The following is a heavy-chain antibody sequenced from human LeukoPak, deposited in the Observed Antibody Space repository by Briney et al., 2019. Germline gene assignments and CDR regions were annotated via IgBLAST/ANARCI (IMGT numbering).Heavy chain of an antibody. CDR2: IYLVGGT. CDR1: GFTFSSHG. V-gene: IGHV3-66*01. J-gene: IGHJ4*02. D-gene: IGHD3-22*01. CDR3: ARDRNSGYHLGH. Sequence: VRSLRLSCAELGFTFSSHGMHSVRQAPGKGLGWVSLIYLVGGTYYADSTKGRFAIPRDNSKKTPYLQMKSLRAEDSAVYYCARDRNSGYHLGHWGQGTLVSVS.